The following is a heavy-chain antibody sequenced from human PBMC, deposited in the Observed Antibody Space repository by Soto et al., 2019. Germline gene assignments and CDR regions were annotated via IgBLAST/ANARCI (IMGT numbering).Heavy chain of an antibody. Sequence: QGRLVQSGPEVKEPGASVKISCKASGYTFANSGIIWVRQAPGQGLEVVAWIASNTGNTHSAQKLRDRVTVTTDTSTREAYLDLRSLTSDDTAFYYCAIWDGGVGGTFLAEQYWGQRTLVTVSS. V-gene: IGHV1-18*04. CDR3: AIWDGGVGGTFLAEQY. D-gene: IGHD3-16*01. CDR2: IASNTGNT. CDR1: GYTFANSG. J-gene: IGHJ4*02.